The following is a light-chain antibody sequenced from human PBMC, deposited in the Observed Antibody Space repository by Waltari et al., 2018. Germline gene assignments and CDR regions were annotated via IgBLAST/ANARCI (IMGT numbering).Light chain of an antibody. CDR3: SLYSTTTDM. CDR1: SSAVGHYQL. J-gene: IGLJ3*02. CDR2: EGF. V-gene: IGLV2-23*01. Sequence: QSALTQPASVSGSPGQSTTISCTGPSSAVGHYQLLSWYQHHPGKPPKLIIYEGFKRPSGVSDRFSGSQSANTASLTISGLQAEDEADYYCSLYSTTTDMFGGGTKVSVL.